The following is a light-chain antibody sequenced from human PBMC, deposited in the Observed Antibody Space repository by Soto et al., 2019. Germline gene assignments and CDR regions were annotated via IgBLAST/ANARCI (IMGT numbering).Light chain of an antibody. V-gene: IGKV3-20*01. CDR1: QSVSSSY. J-gene: IGKJ1*01. CDR3: QHYDSSPWT. Sequence: EIVLTQSPGTLSLSPGERATLSCRASQSVSSSYLAWYQQKPGQAPRLLIYGASSRATGIPDRFSGSGSGTDFTLTFSRLEPEDFAVYYCQHYDSSPWTFGQGTKVEIQ. CDR2: GAS.